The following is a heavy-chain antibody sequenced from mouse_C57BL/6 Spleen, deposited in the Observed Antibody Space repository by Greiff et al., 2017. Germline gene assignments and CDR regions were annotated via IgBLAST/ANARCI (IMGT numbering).Heavy chain of an antibody. CDR1: GYTFTSYW. CDR3: ARSEYGNYGAMDY. Sequence: VQLQQPGAELVKPGASVKMSCKASGYTFTSYWITWVKQRPGQGLEWIGDIYPGSGSTNYNEKFKSKATLTVDTSSSTAYMQLSSLTSEDSAVYYCARSEYGNYGAMDYWGQGTSVTVSS. D-gene: IGHD2-10*02. CDR2: IYPGSGST. V-gene: IGHV1-55*01. J-gene: IGHJ4*01.